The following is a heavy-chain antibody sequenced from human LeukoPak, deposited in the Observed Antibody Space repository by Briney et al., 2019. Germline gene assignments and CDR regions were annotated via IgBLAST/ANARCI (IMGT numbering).Heavy chain of an antibody. CDR3: ARLEYSSSSLVYDY. J-gene: IGHJ4*02. CDR2: INHSGST. D-gene: IGHD6-13*01. CDR1: GGSISSGGYY. V-gene: IGHV4-39*01. Sequence: SQTLSLTCTVSGGSISSGGYYWSWIRQPPGKGLEWIGEINHSGSTNYNPSLKSRVTISVDTSKNQFSLKLSSVTAADTAVYYCARLEYSSSSLVYDYWGQGTLVTVSS.